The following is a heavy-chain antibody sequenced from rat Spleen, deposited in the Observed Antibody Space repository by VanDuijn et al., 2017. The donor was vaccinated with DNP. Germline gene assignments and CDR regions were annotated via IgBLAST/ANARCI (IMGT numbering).Heavy chain of an antibody. CDR1: GFTFSNYG. CDR3: TTGVYGGYEDWFAN. V-gene: IGHV5S13*01. J-gene: IGHJ3*01. Sequence: EVQLVESGGGLVQPGRSLKLSCAASGFTFSNYGMAWVRQAPTKGLEWVASITNSGEYTHYRDSVKGRFTISRDNTKDTQYLQMDSLRPEDTATYYCTTGVYGGYEDWFANWGQGTLVTVSS. CDR2: ITNSGEYT. D-gene: IGHD1-11*01.